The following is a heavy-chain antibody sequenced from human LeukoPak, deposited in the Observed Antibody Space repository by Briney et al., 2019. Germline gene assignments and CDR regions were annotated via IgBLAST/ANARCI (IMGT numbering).Heavy chain of an antibody. J-gene: IGHJ4*02. CDR1: GYTFTSYD. CDR2: MNPNSGNT. D-gene: IGHD3-22*01. CDR3: ARVVDSSGYILFDY. V-gene: IGHV1-8*01. Sequence: ASVKVSCKASGYTFTSYDINWVRQATGQGLERMGWMNPNSGNTGYAQKFQGRVTMTRNTSISTAYMELSSLRSEDTAVYYCARVVDSSGYILFDYWGQGTLVTVSS.